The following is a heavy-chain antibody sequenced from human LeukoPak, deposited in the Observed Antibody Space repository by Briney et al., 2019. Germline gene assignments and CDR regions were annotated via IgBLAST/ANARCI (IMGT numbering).Heavy chain of an antibody. J-gene: IGHJ5*02. V-gene: IGHV4-39*01. D-gene: IGHD2-8*01. CDR3: AGQRRVTGPNWFGP. CDR2: IYYSGNT. Sequence: PSQTLSLTCTVSGASISSSHYYWGWVRQPPGKGLEWIGSIYYSGNTYYNPSLKSRVTMSVDTSMNQFSLKLNSVTAADTAVYYCAGQRRVTGPNWFGPWGQGTLVTVSS. CDR1: GASISSSHYY.